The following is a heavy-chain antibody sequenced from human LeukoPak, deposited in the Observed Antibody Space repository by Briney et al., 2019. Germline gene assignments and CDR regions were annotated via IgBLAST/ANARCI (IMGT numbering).Heavy chain of an antibody. D-gene: IGHD1-26*01. CDR1: GGSFSGDF. Sequence: PSETLSLTCAVYGGSFSGDFWSWIRQSPGKGLEWIGEINHGGSTTYNPSLQSRVTMSVDTSTNQISLKMTSVTAADTAVYYCARYSGSYFLRIDYWGQGTLVTVSS. J-gene: IGHJ4*02. V-gene: IGHV4-34*01. CDR2: INHGGST. CDR3: ARYSGSYFLRIDY.